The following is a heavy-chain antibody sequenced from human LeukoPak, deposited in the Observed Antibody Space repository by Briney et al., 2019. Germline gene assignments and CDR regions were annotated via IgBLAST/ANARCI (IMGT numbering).Heavy chain of an antibody. J-gene: IGHJ4*02. Sequence: GGSLRLSCAASGFTFGSYAMSWVRQAPGKGLEWVSALTTGGDSTYYADSVKGRFTISRDNSKNTLYPQMNNLRAEDTAVYYCAKASCSSTSCYVDYWGQGTLVSVSS. D-gene: IGHD2-2*01. CDR2: LTTGGDST. V-gene: IGHV3-23*01. CDR1: GFTFGSYA. CDR3: AKASCSSTSCYVDY.